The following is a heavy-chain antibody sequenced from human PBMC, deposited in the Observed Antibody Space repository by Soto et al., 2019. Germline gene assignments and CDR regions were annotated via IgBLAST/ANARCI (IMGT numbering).Heavy chain of an antibody. D-gene: IGHD6-6*01. CDR2: IYYSGST. J-gene: IGHJ4*02. CDR3: ARIAEYSSSSSGLPSVYYFDY. Sequence: SETLSLTCTVSGGSISSYYRSCIRQPPGKGLEWIGYIYYSGSTNYNPSLKSRVTISVDTSKNQFSLKLSSVTAADTAVYYCARIAEYSSSSSGLPSVYYFDYWGQGTLVTVSS. V-gene: IGHV4-59*08. CDR1: GGSISSYY.